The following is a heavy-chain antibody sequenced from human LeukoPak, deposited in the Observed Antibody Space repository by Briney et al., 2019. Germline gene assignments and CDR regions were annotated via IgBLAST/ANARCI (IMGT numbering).Heavy chain of an antibody. V-gene: IGHV3-7*01. D-gene: IGHD3-22*01. Sequence: GGSLRLSCAASGFAFSSYWLSWVRQAPGKGLEWVANIKQDGNEKYYLDSVKGRFTISRDNAKNSLYLQMNSLRADDTAVYYCARDGDTSGYTDWGQGTLVTVSS. CDR3: ARDGDTSGYTD. J-gene: IGHJ4*02. CDR1: GFAFSSYW. CDR2: IKQDGNEK.